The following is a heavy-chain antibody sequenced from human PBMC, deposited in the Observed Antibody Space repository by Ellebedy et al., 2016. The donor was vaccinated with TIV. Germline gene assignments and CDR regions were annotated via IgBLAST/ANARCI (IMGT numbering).Heavy chain of an antibody. Sequence: SETLSLXXTVSDDSMNKFYWSWIRQSPDKGLEWIGYINNIGSAAYNPSLKSRVSISVDTSKNQFSLKVNSVTAADTAVYFCARGGSIEWPFMDVWGKGTSVIVSS. D-gene: IGHD6-6*01. CDR3: ARGGSIEWPFMDV. CDR1: DDSMNKFY. CDR2: INNIGSA. V-gene: IGHV4-59*13. J-gene: IGHJ6*03.